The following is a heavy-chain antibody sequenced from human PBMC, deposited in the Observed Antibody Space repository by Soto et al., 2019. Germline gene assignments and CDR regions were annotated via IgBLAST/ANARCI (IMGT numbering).Heavy chain of an antibody. Sequence: QVQLVQSGAEVKKPGASVKVSCKASGYSFTSYGISWVRQAPGQGLEWMGWISAYNGNTNYAQKLQGRVTITTDTATSTAYMELRSLTSDDTAVYYCARDNGFGESDVWGQGTTVTVSS. V-gene: IGHV1-18*01. D-gene: IGHD3-10*01. J-gene: IGHJ6*02. CDR1: GYSFTSYG. CDR3: ARDNGFGESDV. CDR2: ISAYNGNT.